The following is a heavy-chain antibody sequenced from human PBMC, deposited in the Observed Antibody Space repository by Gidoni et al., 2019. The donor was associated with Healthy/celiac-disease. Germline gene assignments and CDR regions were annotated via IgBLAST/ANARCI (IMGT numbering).Heavy chain of an antibody. CDR2: IWYDGSNK. J-gene: IGHJ6*02. CDR1: GFTFSSYG. Sequence: QVQLVESVGGVVQPGRSLSLSCAASGFTFSSYGMHWVRQAPGKGLEWVAVIWYDGSNKYYADSVKGRFTIARENSKNKLYLQMNSLRAEDTAVYYCARGDSSGWYYYYYGMDVWGQGTTVTVSS. CDR3: ARGDSSGWYYYYYGMDV. D-gene: IGHD6-19*01. V-gene: IGHV3-33*01.